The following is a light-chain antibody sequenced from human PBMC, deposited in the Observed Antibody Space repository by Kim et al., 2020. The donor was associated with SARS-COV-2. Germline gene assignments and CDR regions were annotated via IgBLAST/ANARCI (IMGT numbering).Light chain of an antibody. Sequence: GQSVTVSCSGTTSNIGSNFVHWYQQLPGTAPRLLIYRNYLRPSGVPDRFSGSQSGTSASLAISGLRSDDEGDYFCAVWDDSLSGVFFGGGTQLTVL. V-gene: IGLV1-47*01. CDR3: AVWDDSLSGVF. J-gene: IGLJ2*01. CDR2: RNY. CDR1: TSNIGSNF.